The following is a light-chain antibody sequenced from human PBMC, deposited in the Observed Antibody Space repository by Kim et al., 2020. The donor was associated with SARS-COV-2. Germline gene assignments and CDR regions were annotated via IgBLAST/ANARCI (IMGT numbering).Light chain of an antibody. V-gene: IGKV3-20*01. CDR3: QQYDRSPHT. CDR2: GTS. CDR1: QRVASNH. Sequence: SPGERATLSGRASQRVASNHLAGFQQKPGQAPRLLVYGTSSRATGIPARSSGRGSGKDFTLTIRRREPEDFEIYYGQQYDRSPHTLGQGTKLE. J-gene: IGKJ2*01.